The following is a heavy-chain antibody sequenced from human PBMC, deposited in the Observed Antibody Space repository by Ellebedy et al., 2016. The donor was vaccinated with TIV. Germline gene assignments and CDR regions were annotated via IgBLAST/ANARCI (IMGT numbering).Heavy chain of an antibody. CDR1: GGSISTYY. CDR2: IYYSGSS. J-gene: IGHJ4*02. CDR3: ASHYGLDY. D-gene: IGHD4-17*01. V-gene: IGHV4-59*01. Sequence: SETLSLTXTVSGGSISTYYWSWIRQPPGKGLEWIGYIYYSGSSNYNPSLKSRVTISGDTSKNQFFLKLSSVTAADTAAYYCASHYGLDYWGQGTLVTVSS.